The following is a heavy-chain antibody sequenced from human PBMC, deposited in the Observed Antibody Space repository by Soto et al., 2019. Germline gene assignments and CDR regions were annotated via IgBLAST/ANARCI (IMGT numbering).Heavy chain of an antibody. V-gene: IGHV4-31*03. Sequence: PSETLSLTCTVSGGSISSGGYYWGWIRQHPGKGLEWIGYNYYSGSTYSNPSLKSRITISVDTSKNQFSLKLSSVTAADTAVYYCARGRPQKGGYCSSTSCYSYYYYYYMDFWGKGTTVTV. CDR2: NYYSGST. J-gene: IGHJ6*03. CDR1: GGSISSGGYY. D-gene: IGHD2-2*01. CDR3: ARGRPQKGGYCSSTSCYSYYYYYYMDF.